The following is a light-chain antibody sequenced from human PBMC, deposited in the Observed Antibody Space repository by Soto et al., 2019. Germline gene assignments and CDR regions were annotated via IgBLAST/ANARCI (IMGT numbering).Light chain of an antibody. Sequence: EIVLTQSPATLSLSPGERATLSCRASQSVSSDLAWYQQKPGQAPRLLIYDASNRATGIPARFSGSGSGTDSPLTISSLEPEDFAVYYCQQRSNRPRTFGQGTKLEIK. CDR1: QSVSSD. CDR2: DAS. V-gene: IGKV3-11*01. CDR3: QQRSNRPRT. J-gene: IGKJ2*01.